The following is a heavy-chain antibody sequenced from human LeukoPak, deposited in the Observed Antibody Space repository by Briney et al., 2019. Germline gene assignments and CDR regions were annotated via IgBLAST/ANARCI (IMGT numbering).Heavy chain of an antibody. J-gene: IGHJ4*02. CDR2: IWYDGSNK. CDR1: GFTFSSYG. V-gene: IGHV3-33*01. D-gene: IGHD2/OR15-2a*01. CDR3: AREGPRGNSQFDY. Sequence: GGSLRPSCAASGFTFSSYGMHWVRQAPGKGLEWVALIWYDGSNKYYTDSVKGRLTISRDNSKNTLYLQMNSLRAEDTAVYYCAREGPRGNSQFDYWGQGTLVTVSS.